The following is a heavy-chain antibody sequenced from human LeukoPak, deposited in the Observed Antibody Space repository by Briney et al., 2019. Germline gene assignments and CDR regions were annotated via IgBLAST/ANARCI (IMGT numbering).Heavy chain of an antibody. J-gene: IGHJ4*02. CDR1: GFTFDDYA. CDR2: ISWNSGSI. V-gene: IGHV3-9*03. Sequence: GGSLRLSCAASGFTFDDYAMHWVRQAPGKGLEWVSGISWNSGSIGYADSVKGRFTISRDNAKNSLYLQMNSLRAEDVALYYCAKDTEYYYDSSGYYDYWGQGTLVTVSS. D-gene: IGHD3-22*01. CDR3: AKDTEYYYDSSGYYDY.